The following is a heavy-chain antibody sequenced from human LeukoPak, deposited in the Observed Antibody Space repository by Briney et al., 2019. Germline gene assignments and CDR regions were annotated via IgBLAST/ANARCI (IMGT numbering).Heavy chain of an antibody. V-gene: IGHV3-7*03. J-gene: IGHJ4*02. Sequence: GGSLRVSCAASGFTFSSYWMSWVRQAPGKGLEWVANIKQDGSEKYYVDSVKGRFTISRDNAKNSLYLQMNSLRAEDTAVYYCAREIPLGNYYGSGSYYPYFDYWGQGTLVTVSS. CDR1: GFTFSSYW. CDR3: AREIPLGNYYGSGSYYPYFDY. CDR2: IKQDGSEK. D-gene: IGHD3-10*01.